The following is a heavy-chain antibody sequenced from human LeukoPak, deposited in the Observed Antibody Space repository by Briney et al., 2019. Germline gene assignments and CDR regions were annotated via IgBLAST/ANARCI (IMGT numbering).Heavy chain of an antibody. CDR3: ARRRGGYSYGDFDY. J-gene: IGHJ4*02. V-gene: IGHV3-48*03. Sequence: PGGPLRLSCAASGFTFSSFEMNWVRQAPGKGLEWLSYITSSGTMVYYADSVKGRFTISRDNAKNSLYLQMNSLRAEDTAIYYCARRRGGYSYGDFDYWGQGTLVTVSS. CDR2: ITSSGTMV. CDR1: GFTFSSFE. D-gene: IGHD5-18*01.